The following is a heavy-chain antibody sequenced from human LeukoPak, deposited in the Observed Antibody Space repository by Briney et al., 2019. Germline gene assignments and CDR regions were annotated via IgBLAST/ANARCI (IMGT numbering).Heavy chain of an antibody. V-gene: IGHV1-2*02. D-gene: IGHD3-9*01. J-gene: IGHJ4*02. Sequence: ASVKVSCKASGYTFTGYYMHWVRQAPGQGLEWMGWINPNSGGTNYAQKFQGRVTMTRDTSISTAYMELSRLRSDDTAVYYCARDSVLTGYSIFDYWGQGTLVTVSS. CDR3: ARDSVLTGYSIFDY. CDR2: INPNSGGT. CDR1: GYTFTGYY.